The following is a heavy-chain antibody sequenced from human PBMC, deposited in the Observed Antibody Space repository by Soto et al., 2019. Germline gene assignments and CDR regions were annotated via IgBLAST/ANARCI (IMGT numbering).Heavy chain of an antibody. CDR1: GFSLSTSGVG. CDR3: IQSRCGGDCLQSYASYYYYGMDV. V-gene: IGHV2-5*02. J-gene: IGHJ6*02. Sequence: GPTLVNPTQALTLTCTFSGFSLSTSGVGVAWIRQPPGKALEWLALIYWDDDKRYSPSLKSRLTITKDTSKNQVVLTMTNMDPVDTATYYCIQSRCGGDCLQSYASYYYYGMDVWGQGTTVTVSS. CDR2: IYWDDDK. D-gene: IGHD2-21*02.